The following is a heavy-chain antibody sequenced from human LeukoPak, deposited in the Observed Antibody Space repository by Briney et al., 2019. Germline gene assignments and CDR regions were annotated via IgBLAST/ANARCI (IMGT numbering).Heavy chain of an antibody. Sequence: GRSLRLSCAASGFTFSSYGMHWVRQAPGKGLEWVAVIWYDGSNKYYADSVKGRFTISRDHAKNSIYLQMNSLRAEDTAVYYCAREAALYTYGFQPFDYWGQGTLVTVSS. CDR2: IWYDGSNK. CDR3: AREAALYTYGFQPFDY. CDR1: GFTFSSYG. D-gene: IGHD5-18*01. V-gene: IGHV3-33*01. J-gene: IGHJ4*02.